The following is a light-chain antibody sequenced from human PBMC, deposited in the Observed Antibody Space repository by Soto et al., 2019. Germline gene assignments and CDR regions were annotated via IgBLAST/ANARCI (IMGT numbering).Light chain of an antibody. CDR3: QQFGSAPRT. CDR2: DAS. CDR1: QSVSSNY. V-gene: IGKV3-20*01. Sequence: EIVLTQSPGTLSLSPVDRATLSCMASQSVSSNYLAWYQQRAGQAPRLLIYDASSRATGITDRFSGSGSGTDFTLTITRLEPGDFAVYYCQQFGSAPRTFGQGTKVDIK. J-gene: IGKJ1*01.